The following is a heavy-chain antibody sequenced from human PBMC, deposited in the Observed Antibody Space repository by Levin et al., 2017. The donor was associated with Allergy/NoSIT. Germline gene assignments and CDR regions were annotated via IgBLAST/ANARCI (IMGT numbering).Heavy chain of an antibody. CDR2: INPNTGGT. CDR3: ASLNGDAGTGYYAAN. J-gene: IGHJ4*02. CDR1: GYTFTGYF. D-gene: IGHD3-9*01. V-gene: IGHV1-2*02. Sequence: ASVKVSCKASGYTFTGYFMHWVRQAPGQGLEWMGWINPNTGGTNYAQNFQGRVTMTRDTSVSTAYMELSSLRSDDTAVYYCASLNGDAGTGYYAANWGQGTLVTVSS.